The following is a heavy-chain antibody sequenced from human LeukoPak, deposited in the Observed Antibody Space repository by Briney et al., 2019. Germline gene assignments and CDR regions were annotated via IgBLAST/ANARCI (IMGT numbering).Heavy chain of an antibody. D-gene: IGHD3-22*01. CDR2: IYYSGGT. Sequence: PSETLSLTCAVYGGSFSGYYWSWIRQPPGKGREWIGNIYYSGGTNYNPSLKSRVTISVDTSKNQFSLKLSSVTAADTAVYYCTRGSIAYYYMDVWGKGTTVTISS. V-gene: IGHV4-59*01. CDR3: TRGSIAYYYMDV. CDR1: GGSFSGYY. J-gene: IGHJ6*03.